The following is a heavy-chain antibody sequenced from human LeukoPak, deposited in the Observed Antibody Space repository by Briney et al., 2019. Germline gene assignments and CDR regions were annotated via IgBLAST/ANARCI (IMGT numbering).Heavy chain of an antibody. J-gene: IGHJ4*02. V-gene: IGHV4-59*08. D-gene: IGHD5-18*01. CDR1: TGSISIYY. CDR3: ARPLLSFEDTAMVL. CDR2: VSYSGST. Sequence: SETLSLTCTVPTGSISIYYWSWIRQPPGKGLEWIGYVSYSGSTNYNPSLKSRVTISVDTSKNQFSLMLSSVTAADMAVYYCARPLLSFEDTAMVLWGQGTLVPVSS.